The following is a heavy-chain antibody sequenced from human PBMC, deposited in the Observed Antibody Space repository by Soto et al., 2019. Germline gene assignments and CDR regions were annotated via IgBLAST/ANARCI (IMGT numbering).Heavy chain of an antibody. D-gene: IGHD3-22*01. CDR3: ARDPAYQHDSPGYSPGFFDF. V-gene: IGHV1-69*13. Sequence: SVKVSCKASEHIFSSYAISWVRQAPGQGLEWMGGIIPVFRTANYAQKFQGRVTILADESTSTAYMELSSLRSEDTAVYYCARDPAYQHDSPGYSPGFFDFWGQGTMVTVS. CDR2: IIPVFRTA. J-gene: IGHJ4*02. CDR1: EHIFSSYA.